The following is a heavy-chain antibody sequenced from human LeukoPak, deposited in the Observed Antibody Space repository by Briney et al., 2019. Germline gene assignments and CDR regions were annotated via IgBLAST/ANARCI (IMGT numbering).Heavy chain of an antibody. D-gene: IGHD4-17*01. CDR1: GFTFSSYS. CDR2: IYSGGST. J-gene: IGHJ4*02. V-gene: IGHV3-66*01. CDR3: ASDGDYRY. Sequence: GGSLRLSCAASGFTFSSYSMNWVRQALGKGLEWVSVIYSGGSTYYADSVKGRFTISRDNSKNTLYLQMNSLRAEDTAVYYCASDGDYRYWGQGTLVTVSS.